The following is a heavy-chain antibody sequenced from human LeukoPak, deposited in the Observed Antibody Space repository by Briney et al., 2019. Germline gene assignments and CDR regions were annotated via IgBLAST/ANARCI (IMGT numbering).Heavy chain of an antibody. Sequence: GGSLRLSCAASGFTFSSYSMNWVRQAPGKGLEWVSSISSSSSYIYYADSGKGRFTISRDNAKNSLYLQMNSLRAEDTAVYYCARDYDFWSGYFSFDPWGQGTLVTVSS. D-gene: IGHD3-3*01. CDR1: GFTFSSYS. V-gene: IGHV3-21*01. CDR2: ISSSSSYI. CDR3: ARDYDFWSGYFSFDP. J-gene: IGHJ5*02.